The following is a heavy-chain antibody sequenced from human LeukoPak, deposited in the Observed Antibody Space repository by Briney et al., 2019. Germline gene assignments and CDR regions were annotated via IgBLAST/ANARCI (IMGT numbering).Heavy chain of an antibody. CDR2: INPNSGGT. D-gene: IGHD6-13*01. J-gene: IGHJ4*02. CDR3: AREPIRIAASEGRELGY. V-gene: IGHV1-2*06. CDR1: GYTFTGYY. Sequence: ASVKVPCKASGYTFTGYYMHWVRQAPGQGLEWMGRINPNSGGTNYAQKFQGRVTMTRDTSISTAYMELSRLRSDDTAVYYCAREPIRIAASEGRELGYWGQGTLVTVSS.